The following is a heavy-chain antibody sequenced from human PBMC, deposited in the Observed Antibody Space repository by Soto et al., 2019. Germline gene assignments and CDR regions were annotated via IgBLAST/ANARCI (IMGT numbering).Heavy chain of an antibody. CDR2: IIPVVGTP. Sequence: QVQLVQSGAEVRKPGSSVKVSCVASGGTFSTSAMNWVRQAPGQGLEWVGGIIPVVGTPTYAQSLQGRVTITVDVSTTTAYMELTRLRPEDTAVYYCATQLTGDLDFWGQGTLVIVSS. J-gene: IGHJ4*02. D-gene: IGHD7-27*01. CDR3: ATQLTGDLDF. V-gene: IGHV1-69*13. CDR1: GGTFSTSA.